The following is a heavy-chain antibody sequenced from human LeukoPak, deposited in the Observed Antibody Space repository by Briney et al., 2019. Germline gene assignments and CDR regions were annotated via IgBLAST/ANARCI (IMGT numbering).Heavy chain of an antibody. Sequence: SGPALVKPTQTLTLTCTFSGFSLSTSGMRVSWIRQPPGKALEWLACIDWDDDKFYSTSLKTRLTISKDTSKNQVVLTMTNMDPVDTATYYCARWGRSGLDYWGQGTLVTVSS. D-gene: IGHD3-22*01. V-gene: IGHV2-70*04. CDR3: ARWGRSGLDY. CDR1: GFSLSTSGMR. CDR2: IDWDDDK. J-gene: IGHJ4*02.